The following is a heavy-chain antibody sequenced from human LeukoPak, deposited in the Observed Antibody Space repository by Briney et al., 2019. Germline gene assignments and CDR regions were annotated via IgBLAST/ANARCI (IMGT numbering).Heavy chain of an antibody. D-gene: IGHD3-9*01. V-gene: IGHV3-23*01. J-gene: IGHJ4*02. CDR3: SKWGDYDFLTGYYVSDY. CDR2: TTGGGSGI. CDR1: GFIFINYD. Sequence: GGDLRLSCSASGFIFINYDLSWVRHGPGEGLEWVAATTGGGSGIYYAESRQSRLPISRDNSKNTLHLQINSLRAEDTAVYYCSKWGDYDFLTGYYVSDYWGQASLASVSS.